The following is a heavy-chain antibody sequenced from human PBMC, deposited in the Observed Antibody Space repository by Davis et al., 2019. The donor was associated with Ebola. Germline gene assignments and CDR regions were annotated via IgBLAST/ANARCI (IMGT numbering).Heavy chain of an antibody. CDR1: GYSFTSYW. CDR2: IYPGDSDT. CDR3: ARGGGILTGPDPYYYYGMDV. D-gene: IGHD3-9*01. J-gene: IGHJ6*04. V-gene: IGHV5-51*01. Sequence: GESLKISCKGSGYSFTSYWISWVRQLPGKGLEWMGIIYPGDSDTRYSPSFQGQVTISADKSISTAYLQWSSLKASDTAMYYCARGGGILTGPDPYYYYGMDVWGKGTTVTVSS.